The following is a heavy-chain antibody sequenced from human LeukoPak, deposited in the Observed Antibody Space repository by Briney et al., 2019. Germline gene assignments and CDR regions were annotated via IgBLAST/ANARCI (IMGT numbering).Heavy chain of an antibody. J-gene: IGHJ5*02. CDR3: AKGGYCSSTSCYVGWFDP. D-gene: IGHD2-2*01. V-gene: IGHV3-23*01. CDR2: ISSGGGST. Sequence: PGGFLRLSCAASGFTFSSYVMNWVRQAPGKGLEWVSVISSGGGSTYYADSVKGRFTISRDNSKNTLFLQMNSLRAEDTAVYYCAKGGYCSSTSCYVGWFDPWGQGTLVTVSS. CDR1: GFTFSSYV.